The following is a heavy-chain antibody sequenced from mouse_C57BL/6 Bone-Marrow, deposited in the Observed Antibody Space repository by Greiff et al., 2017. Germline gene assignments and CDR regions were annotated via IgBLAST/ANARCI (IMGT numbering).Heavy chain of an antibody. Sequence: QVQLQQPGAELVQPGASVKLSCTASGYTFTSYWMPWVQQRPGQGLEWIGMIHPNSGSTNYNEKFKSTATLTVDKSSSTAYMQLSSLTSEDSAVYYCARYFYYYGSSFAYWGQGTLVTVSA. CDR1: GYTFTSYW. V-gene: IGHV1-64*01. CDR3: ARYFYYYGSSFAY. J-gene: IGHJ3*01. D-gene: IGHD1-1*01. CDR2: IHPNSGST.